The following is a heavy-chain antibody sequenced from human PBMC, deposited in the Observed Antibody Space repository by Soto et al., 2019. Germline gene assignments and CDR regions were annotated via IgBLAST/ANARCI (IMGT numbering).Heavy chain of an antibody. CDR3: ARDGLLGNCSGCSCYGREGDAFDI. CDR2: ISAYNGNT. D-gene: IGHD2-15*01. Sequence: SVKVCCKASGYTFTSYGISWVRQAPGQGLEWMGWISAYNGNTNYAQKLQGRVTMTTDTSTSTAYMELRSLRSDDTAVYYCARDGLLGNCSGCSCYGREGDAFDICGQGTMVTVSS. CDR1: GYTFTSYG. J-gene: IGHJ3*02. V-gene: IGHV1-18*01.